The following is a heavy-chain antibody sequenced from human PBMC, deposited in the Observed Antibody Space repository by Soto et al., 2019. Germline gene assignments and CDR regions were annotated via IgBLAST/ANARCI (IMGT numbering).Heavy chain of an antibody. CDR3: ARGRIPAAGGSPFNWFDP. CDR1: GGTFSSYA. CDR2: IIPIFGTA. D-gene: IGHD6-13*01. V-gene: IGHV1-69*13. Sequence: SVKVSCKASGGTFSSYAISWVRQAPGQGLEWMGGIIPIFGTANYAQKFQGRVTITADESTSTAYMELSSLRSEDTAVYYCARGRIPAAGGSPFNWFDPWGQGTLVTVSS. J-gene: IGHJ5*02.